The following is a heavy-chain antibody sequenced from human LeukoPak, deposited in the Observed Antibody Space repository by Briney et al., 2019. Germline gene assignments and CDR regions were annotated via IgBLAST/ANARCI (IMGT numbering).Heavy chain of an antibody. CDR3: AKDSSTSCHD. CDR2: IRPDERNK. V-gene: IGHV3-30*02. J-gene: IGHJ4*02. CDR1: GFTLSSYG. Sequence: PGGSLRLSCAASGFTLSSYGMHWVRQAPGKGLEWVAFIRPDERNKYYADSVKGRFIISRDNSKNTLYLQMSRLRAEDTAVYYCAKDSSTSCHDWGQGTLVTVSS. D-gene: IGHD2-2*01.